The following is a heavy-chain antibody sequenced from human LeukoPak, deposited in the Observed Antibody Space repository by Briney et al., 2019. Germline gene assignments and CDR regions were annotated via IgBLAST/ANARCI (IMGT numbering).Heavy chain of an antibody. Sequence: PSETLSLTCSVSGGSISSSSYYWGWIRQPPGKGLEWIGSIYYSGSTHHNPSLKSRVTISVDTSKNQFSLRLSSVTAADTAVYYCARQGSSSWYWGQGILVTVSS. CDR1: GGSISSSSYY. CDR3: ARQGSSSWY. CDR2: IYYSGST. D-gene: IGHD6-13*01. V-gene: IGHV4-39*01. J-gene: IGHJ4*02.